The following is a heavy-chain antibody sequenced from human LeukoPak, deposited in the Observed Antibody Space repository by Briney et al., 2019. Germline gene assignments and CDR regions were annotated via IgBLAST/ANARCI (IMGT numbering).Heavy chain of an antibody. CDR3: AREVLGQTYFDY. V-gene: IGHV4-31*03. CDR2: IYYSGST. Sequence: SETLSLTCTVSGDSISSDNSYWGWIRQPPGQGLEWIGYIYYSGSTYYNPSLKSRVTTSVDTSKNQFSLKLSSVTAADTAVYYCAREVLGQTYFDYWGQGTLVTVSS. D-gene: IGHD2-8*01. J-gene: IGHJ4*02. CDR1: GDSISSDNSY.